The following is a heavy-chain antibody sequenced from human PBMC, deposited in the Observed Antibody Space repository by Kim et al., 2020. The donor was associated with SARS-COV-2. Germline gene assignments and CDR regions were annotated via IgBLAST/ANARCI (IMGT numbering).Heavy chain of an antibody. V-gene: IGHV4-31*03. CDR1: GGSIRSGGYY. CDR3: ARVIEYSGSFGDY. CDR2: VYHSGIT. J-gene: IGHJ4*01. D-gene: IGHD6-6*01. Sequence: SETLSLTCSVSGGSIRSGGYYWSWIRQHPGKGLEWIGNVYHSGITHYSPSLTNRVIISVDTSKNHFSLKVSAATAADTAVYYCARVIEYSGSFGDY.